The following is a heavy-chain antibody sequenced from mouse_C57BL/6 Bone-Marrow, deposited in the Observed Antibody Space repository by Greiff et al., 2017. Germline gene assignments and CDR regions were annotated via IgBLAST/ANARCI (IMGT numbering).Heavy chain of an antibody. CDR1: GFTFSSYA. D-gene: IGHD1-1*01. J-gene: IGHJ4*01. Sequence: EVQVVESGGGLVKPGGSLKLSCAASGFTFSSYAMSWVRQTPEKRLEWVATISDGGSYTYYPDTVKGRFTISRDNAKNNLYLQMSHLNSEDTAMYYCAGGPVTTVVATDGFGYWGQGTSVTVSS. V-gene: IGHV5-4*01. CDR2: ISDGGSYT. CDR3: AGGPVTTVVATDGFGY.